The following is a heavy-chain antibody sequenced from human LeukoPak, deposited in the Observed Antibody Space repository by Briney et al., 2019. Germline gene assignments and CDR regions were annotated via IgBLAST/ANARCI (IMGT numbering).Heavy chain of an antibody. CDR1: GGTFSSYA. V-gene: IGHV1-69*05. D-gene: IGHD3-22*01. CDR3: ARASYYYDSSGYWD. Sequence: SVKVSCKASGGTFSSYAISWVRQAPGRGLEWMGRIIPIFGTANYAQKFQGRVTITTDESTSTAYMELSSLRSEDTAVYYCARASYYYDSSGYWDWGQGTLVTVSS. J-gene: IGHJ4*02. CDR2: IIPIFGTA.